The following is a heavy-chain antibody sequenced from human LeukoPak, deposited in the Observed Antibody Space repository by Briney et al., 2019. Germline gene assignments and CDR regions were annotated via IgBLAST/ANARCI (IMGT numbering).Heavy chain of an antibody. V-gene: IGHV4-59*01. Sequence: SETLSLTCTVSGGSISSYYWSWIRQPPGKGLEWIGYIYYSGSTNYNPSLKSRVTISVDTSKNQFSLKLSSVTAADTAVYYCARARTHYYDMGAFDIWGQGTMVTVSS. CDR3: ARARTHYYDMGAFDI. CDR2: IYYSGST. J-gene: IGHJ3*02. D-gene: IGHD3-22*01. CDR1: GGSISSYY.